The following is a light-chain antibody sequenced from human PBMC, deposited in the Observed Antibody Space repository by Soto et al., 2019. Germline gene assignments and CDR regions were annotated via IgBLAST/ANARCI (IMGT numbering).Light chain of an antibody. CDR3: QQYNNWPRA. J-gene: IGKJ1*01. CDR1: QSVSNI. V-gene: IGKV3-15*01. Sequence: EIVLTQSPGTLSLSPGERATLSCRASQSVSNICLAWYQQKPGQAPKLLIYSASTRATGIPARFSGSGSGTEFTLTISSLQSEDFAVYYCQQYNNWPRAFGQGTKVDIK. CDR2: SAS.